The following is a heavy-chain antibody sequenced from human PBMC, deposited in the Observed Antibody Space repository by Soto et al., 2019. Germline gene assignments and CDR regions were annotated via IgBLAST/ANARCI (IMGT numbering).Heavy chain of an antibody. J-gene: IGHJ6*03. D-gene: IGHD2-15*01. CDR2: ISSSGSTI. CDR3: ARDRCSGGSCNKGNYYYYYMDV. V-gene: IGHV3-11*01. Sequence: GGSLILSCASFWFPLIDVYMRWISKAQWQGLELVSYISSSGSTIYYSDSVKGRFTISRDNAKNSLYLQMNSLRAEDTVVYYCARDRCSGGSCNKGNYYYYYMDVWGKGT. CDR1: WFPLIDVY.